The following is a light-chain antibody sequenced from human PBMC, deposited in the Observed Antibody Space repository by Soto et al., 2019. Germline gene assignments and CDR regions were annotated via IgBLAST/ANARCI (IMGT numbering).Light chain of an antibody. CDR2: DVS. Sequence: QSALTQPSSVSGSTGQSVTISCTGTSSDVGGYNYVSWYQQHPGKAPKLMIYDVSKRPSGVPDRFSGSKSGNTASLTISGLQAEDEADYYCCSYAGSYTLVVFGGGTKVTV. J-gene: IGLJ2*01. CDR1: SSDVGGYNY. CDR3: CSYAGSYTLVV. V-gene: IGLV2-11*01.